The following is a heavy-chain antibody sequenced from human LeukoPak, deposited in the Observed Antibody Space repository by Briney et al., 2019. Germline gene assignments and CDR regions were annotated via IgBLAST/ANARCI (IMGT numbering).Heavy chain of an antibody. V-gene: IGHV4-59*01. CDR2: IYYSGST. Sequence: SETLSLTCTVSGGSISTYYWTWIRQPPGKGLEWIGYIYYSGSTNYNPSLKSRVTISVDTSKNQFSLKLSSVTAADTAVYYCARDVMLVAGYYGMDVWGQGTTVTVSS. CDR3: ARDVMLVAGYYGMDV. D-gene: IGHD2-15*01. J-gene: IGHJ6*02. CDR1: GGSISTYY.